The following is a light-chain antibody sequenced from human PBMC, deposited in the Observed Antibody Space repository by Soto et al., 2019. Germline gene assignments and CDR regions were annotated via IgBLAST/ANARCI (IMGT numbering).Light chain of an antibody. Sequence: EIVLTQSPATLSLSPGDRATLSCGASQSVSSRYLAWYQQKPGLAPRLLIYDASTRPTGIPDRFSGSGSGTDFKLTISRLEPEDFAMYYCPQYGNLPQNTFGQGTKLEIK. V-gene: IGKV3D-20*01. CDR3: PQYGNLPQNT. CDR2: DAS. CDR1: QSVSSRY. J-gene: IGKJ2*01.